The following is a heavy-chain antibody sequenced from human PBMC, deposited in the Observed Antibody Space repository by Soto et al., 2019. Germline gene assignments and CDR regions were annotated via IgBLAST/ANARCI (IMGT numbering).Heavy chain of an antibody. D-gene: IGHD6-19*01. V-gene: IGHV1-69*01. CDR3: ARSLAVAGISENTFDY. CDR2: IIPIFGTA. Sequence: QVQLVQSGAEVRKPGSSVKVSCKASGGTFSSYAISWVRQAPGQGLEWMGGIIPIFGTANYAQKFQGRVTITADESTSTAYMELSSLRSEDTAVYYCARSLAVAGISENTFDYWGQGTLVTVSS. J-gene: IGHJ4*02. CDR1: GGTFSSYA.